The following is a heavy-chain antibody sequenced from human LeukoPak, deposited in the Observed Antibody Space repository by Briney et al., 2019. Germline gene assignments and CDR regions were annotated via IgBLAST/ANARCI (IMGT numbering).Heavy chain of an antibody. J-gene: IGHJ4*02. CDR1: GGSFSGYY. CDR3: AREIVQDYSDYKSYFDS. Sequence: PSETLSLTCAVYGGSFSGYYWSWIRQPPGKGLEWIGEINHSGSTNYNPSLKSRVTISVDTSKNQFSLKLSSVTAADTAVYYCAREIVQDYSDYKSYFDSWGQGALVTVSS. CDR2: INHSGST. D-gene: IGHD4-11*01. V-gene: IGHV4-34*01.